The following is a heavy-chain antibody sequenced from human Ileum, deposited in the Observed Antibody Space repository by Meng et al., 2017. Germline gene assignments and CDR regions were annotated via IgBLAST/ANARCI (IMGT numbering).Heavy chain of an antibody. Sequence: EVQLLVSGGALVQPGGSLRPPCAASGFSFSSYGLAWVRLGPGKGLEWVSTISASGVSTFYAGSVQGRFTISRDNSENTLDLQMNSLRADDTAVYYCAKPTRPNGITVAGVDYWGQGTLVTVSS. V-gene: IGHV3-23*01. D-gene: IGHD6-19*01. CDR3: AKPTRPNGITVAGVDY. CDR2: ISASGVST. CDR1: GFSFSSYG. J-gene: IGHJ4*02.